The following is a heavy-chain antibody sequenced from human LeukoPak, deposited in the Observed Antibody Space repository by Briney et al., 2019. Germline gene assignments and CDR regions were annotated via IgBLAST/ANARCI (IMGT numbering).Heavy chain of an antibody. J-gene: IGHJ4*02. CDR2: INHSGST. D-gene: IGHD3-10*01. CDR3: ARAGKGLLRGVIIALYYFDY. V-gene: IGHV4-34*01. Sequence: SETLSLTCAVYGGSFSGYYWSWIRQPPGKGLEWIGEINHSGSTNYNPSLKSRVTISVDTSKNQIPLTLSSVTAADSEAYTCARAGKGLLRGVIIALYYFDYWGQGTLVTVSS. CDR1: GGSFSGYY.